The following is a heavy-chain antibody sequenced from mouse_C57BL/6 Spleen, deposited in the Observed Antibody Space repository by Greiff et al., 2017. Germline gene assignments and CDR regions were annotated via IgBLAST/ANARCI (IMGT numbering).Heavy chain of an antibody. Sequence: QVQLKESGPELVKPGASVKLSCKASGYTFTSYDINWVKQRPGQGLEWIGWIYPRDGSTKYNEKFKGKATLTVDTSSSTAYMELRSLTSEDSAVYFCARSAYYGSPHYYAMEYWGQGTSVTVSS. J-gene: IGHJ4*01. CDR3: ARSAYYGSPHYYAMEY. CDR1: GYTFTSYD. CDR2: IYPRDGST. D-gene: IGHD1-1*01. V-gene: IGHV1-85*01.